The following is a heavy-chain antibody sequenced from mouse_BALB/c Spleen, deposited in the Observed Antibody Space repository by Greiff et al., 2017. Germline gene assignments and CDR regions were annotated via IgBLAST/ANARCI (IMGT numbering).Heavy chain of an antibody. D-gene: IGHD2-14*01. CDR2: IDPENGNT. V-gene: IGHV14-1*02. CDR3: AEHYRFTPFAY. CDR1: GFNIKDYY. J-gene: IGHJ3*01. Sequence: VQLQQSGAELVRSGASVKLSCTASGFNIKDYYMHWVKQRPEQGLEWIGWIDPENGNTKYDPKFQGKATITADTSSNTAYLQLSSLTSEDTAVYYCAEHYRFTPFAYWGQGTLVTVSA.